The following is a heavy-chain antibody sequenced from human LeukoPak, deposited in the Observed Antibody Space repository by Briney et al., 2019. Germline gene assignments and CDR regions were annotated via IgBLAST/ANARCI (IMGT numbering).Heavy chain of an antibody. CDR1: GYTFTGYY. CDR2: INPNSGGT. V-gene: IGHV1-2*06. D-gene: IGHD5-18*01. CDR3: ARPGYSYGVAFDI. Sequence: SVKVSCKASGYTFTGYYMNWVPQAPGQGLEWIGRINPNSGGTNYAQKFQGRVTMTRDTSISTAYMELSRLRSDDRAVYYCARPGYSYGVAFDIWGQGTMVTVSS. J-gene: IGHJ3*02.